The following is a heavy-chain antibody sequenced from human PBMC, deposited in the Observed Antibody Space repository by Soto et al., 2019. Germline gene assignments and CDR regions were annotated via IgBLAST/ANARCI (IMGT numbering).Heavy chain of an antibody. CDR2: IYYSGST. V-gene: IGHV4-59*12. D-gene: IGHD3-10*01. J-gene: IGHJ6*02. CDR3: ARTYYYGSGSPDGMDV. Sequence: ASETLSLTCTVSGGSISSYYWSWIRQPPGKGLEWIGYIYYSGSTNYNPSLKSRVTISVDTSKNQFSLKLSSVTAADTAVYYCARTYYYGSGSPDGMDVWGQGTTVTVSS. CDR1: GGSISSYY.